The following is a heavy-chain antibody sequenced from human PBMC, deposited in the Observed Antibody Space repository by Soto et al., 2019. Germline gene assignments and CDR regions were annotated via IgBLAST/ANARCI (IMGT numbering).Heavy chain of an antibody. CDR3: ARVYSGSYSDS. D-gene: IGHD1-26*01. Sequence: QVQLQESGPGLVKPSGTLSLTCAVSGGSISSNNWWSWVRQPPGKGLEWFGKIFHSGSTHYSPSHKSLVTISVDKSKNHFSLNLTSVTAADTAVYYCARVYSGSYSDSWGQGTLVTVSS. V-gene: IGHV4-4*02. J-gene: IGHJ4*02. CDR1: GGSISSNNW. CDR2: IFHSGST.